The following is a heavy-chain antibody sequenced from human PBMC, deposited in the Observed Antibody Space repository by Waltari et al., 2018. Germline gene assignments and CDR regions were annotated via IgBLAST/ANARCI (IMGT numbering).Heavy chain of an antibody. V-gene: IGHV1-69*01. D-gene: IGHD3-3*01. CDR2: IIPNFGTA. Sequence: QVQLVQSGAEVKKPGSSVKVSCTASGAPFSSYAIGWVRQALGHGRGWMGGIIPNFGTANYAQKFQGRVTITADESTSTAYMELSSLRSEDTAVYYCARGLRITIFGVANYYYGMDVWGQGTTVTVSS. J-gene: IGHJ6*02. CDR3: ARGLRITIFGVANYYYGMDV. CDR1: GAPFSSYA.